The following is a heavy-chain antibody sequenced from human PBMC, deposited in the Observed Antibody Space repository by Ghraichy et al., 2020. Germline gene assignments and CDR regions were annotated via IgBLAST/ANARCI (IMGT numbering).Heavy chain of an antibody. V-gene: IGHV4-34*01. CDR1: GGSFSGYY. J-gene: IGHJ6*02. D-gene: IGHD3-16*01. CDR3: ARGFGRRSAYYGMDV. Sequence: SETLSLTCAVYGGSFSGYYWSWIRQPPGKGLEWIGEINHSGSTNYNPSLKSRVTISVDTSKNQFSLKLSSVTAADTAVYYCARGFGRRSAYYGMDVWGQGTTVTVSS. CDR2: INHSGST.